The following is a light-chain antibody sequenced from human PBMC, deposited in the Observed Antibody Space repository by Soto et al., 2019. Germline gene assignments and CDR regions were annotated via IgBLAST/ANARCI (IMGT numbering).Light chain of an antibody. J-gene: IGKJ4*01. CDR1: QGIGDT. Sequence: EIAMTQSPATLSVSPGERATLSCRASQGIGDTLAWYQQKPGQTPRLLIYDTSTRATGVPARFTGSRSGADFTLTLNKLQSEDFGVYYCQRYNNWPLTFGGGTKVEVK. V-gene: IGKV3-15*01. CDR2: DTS. CDR3: QRYNNWPLT.